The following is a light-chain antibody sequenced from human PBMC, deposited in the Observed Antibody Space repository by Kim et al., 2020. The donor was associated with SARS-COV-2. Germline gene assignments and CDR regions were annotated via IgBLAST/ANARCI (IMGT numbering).Light chain of an antibody. CDR3: QQRSSCPYT. Sequence: IQLTQSPSSLSASVGDRVTITCRASQDIGRYLAWYQHTPGKAPKLLTSEASSLRGGVPSRISASGSGTDFTLTVNNVQPEDFATYFCQQRSSCPYTFGRGTKVDIK. J-gene: IGKJ2*01. V-gene: IGKV1-9*01. CDR2: EAS. CDR1: QDIGRY.